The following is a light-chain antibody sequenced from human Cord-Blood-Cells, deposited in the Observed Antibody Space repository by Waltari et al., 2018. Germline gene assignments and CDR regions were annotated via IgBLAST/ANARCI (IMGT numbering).Light chain of an antibody. J-gene: IGLJ1*01. CDR1: SSDVGGYNY. V-gene: IGLV2-14*01. Sequence: QSALTQPAPVSGSPGQSITISCPGTSSDVGGYNYVSWYQQHPGKAPKLMIYDVSKRPSGVSNRFSGSKSGNTASLTISGLQAEDEADYYCSSYTSSSTLDVFGTGTKVTVL. CDR3: SSYTSSSTLDV. CDR2: DVS.